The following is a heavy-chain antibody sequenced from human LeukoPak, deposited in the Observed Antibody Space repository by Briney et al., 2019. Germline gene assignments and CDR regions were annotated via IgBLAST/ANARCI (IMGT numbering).Heavy chain of an antibody. CDR3: ARDLDFSSGIAGGMDV. CDR1: GGSISSYY. CDR2: IYYSGST. D-gene: IGHD1-26*01. V-gene: IGHV4-59*01. J-gene: IGHJ6*02. Sequence: SETLSLTCTVSGGSISSYYWSWIRQPPGKGLEWIGYIYYSGSTNYNPSLKSRVTISVDTSKNQFSLKLSSVTAADTAVYYCARDLDFSSGIAGGMDVWGQGTTVTVSS.